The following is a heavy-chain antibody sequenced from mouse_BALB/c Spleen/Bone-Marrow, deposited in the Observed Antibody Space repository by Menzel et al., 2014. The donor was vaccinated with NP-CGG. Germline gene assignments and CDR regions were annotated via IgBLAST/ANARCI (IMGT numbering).Heavy chain of an antibody. V-gene: IGHV4-1*02. J-gene: IGHJ3*01. CDR1: GFDFSRYL. Sequence: EVLLMESGGGPVQPGGGRKLTCAASGFDFSRYLMSWVRHDPGKGPEWNGEGNPNSNTINYTPSLKVRFIISRDNATNTLFLQMSKVRAEDAVLYFRTRCGYSGWIDYWGQGTLVTVSA. CDR2: GNPNSNTI. CDR3: TRCGYSGWIDY. D-gene: IGHD2-3*01.